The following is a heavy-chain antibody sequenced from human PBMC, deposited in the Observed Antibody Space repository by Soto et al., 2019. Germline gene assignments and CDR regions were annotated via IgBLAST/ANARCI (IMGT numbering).Heavy chain of an antibody. CDR1: GFTFGTYW. D-gene: IGHD7-27*01. CDR2: IKPDGSER. J-gene: IGHJ4*02. CDR3: ATDLNWEHY. V-gene: IGHV3-7*04. Sequence: EVQLVESGGGLVQPGGSLRLSCEASGFTFGTYWMTWVRQPPGKGLECVADIKPDGSERYYVDSVKGRFTISRDNAKNSLYLHMNSLSAEDTAVYYCATDLNWEHYWGQGTLVTVSS.